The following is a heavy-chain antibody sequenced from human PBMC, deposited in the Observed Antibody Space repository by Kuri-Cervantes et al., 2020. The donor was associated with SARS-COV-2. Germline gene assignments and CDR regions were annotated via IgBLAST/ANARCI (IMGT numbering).Heavy chain of an antibody. Sequence: GDSISSGGHDWSWIRQLPGKGLEWIGYIYYRGSTYYNPSLKSRVSISADTSKNQFSLNLSSVTAADTAVYYCARGIAVAGAKYFDYWGQGTLVTVSS. CDR2: IYYRGST. CDR1: GDSISSGGHD. D-gene: IGHD6-19*01. J-gene: IGHJ4*02. V-gene: IGHV4-30-4*08. CDR3: ARGIAVAGAKYFDY.